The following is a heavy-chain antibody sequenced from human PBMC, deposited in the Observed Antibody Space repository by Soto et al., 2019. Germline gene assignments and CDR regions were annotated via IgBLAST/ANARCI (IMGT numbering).Heavy chain of an antibody. V-gene: IGHV4-39*01. Sequence: SETLSLTCTVSGGSISSSSYYWGWIRQPPGKGLEWIGSIYYSGSTYYNPSLKSRVTISVDTSKNQFSLKLSSVTAADTAVYYCATHKVPDYGDYASRDLYYGMDVWGQGTTVTVSS. CDR3: ATHKVPDYGDYASRDLYYGMDV. D-gene: IGHD4-17*01. J-gene: IGHJ6*02. CDR2: IYYSGST. CDR1: GGSISSSSYY.